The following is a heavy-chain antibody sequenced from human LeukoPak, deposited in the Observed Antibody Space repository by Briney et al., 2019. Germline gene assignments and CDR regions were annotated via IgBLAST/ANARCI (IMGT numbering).Heavy chain of an antibody. CDR3: ARASGSYGSGSYYYYGMDV. D-gene: IGHD3-10*01. CDR1: GYSISSGYY. V-gene: IGHV4-38-2*01. Sequence: PSETLSLTCAVSGYSISSGYYWGWIRQPPGKGLEWIGSILHSGSTYYNPSLKSRVNMSVDTSKNQISLKLSSVTAADTAVYYCARASGSYGSGSYYYYGMDVWGKGTTVTVSS. J-gene: IGHJ6*04. CDR2: ILHSGST.